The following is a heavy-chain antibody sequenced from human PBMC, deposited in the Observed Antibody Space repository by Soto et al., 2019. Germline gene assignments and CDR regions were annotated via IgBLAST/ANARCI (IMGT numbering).Heavy chain of an antibody. V-gene: IGHV3-48*03. J-gene: IGHJ3*02. Sequence: GGSLRLFCAASGFTFSTYEMNWVRLAPGKGLEWVSYISSSGSTIYYADSVKGRFTISRDNAKNSLYLQMNSVRAEDTAVYYCATRSGGGGAFDIWGQGTMVTVSS. CDR1: GFTFSTYE. CDR3: ATRSGGGGAFDI. D-gene: IGHD3-10*01. CDR2: ISSSGSTI.